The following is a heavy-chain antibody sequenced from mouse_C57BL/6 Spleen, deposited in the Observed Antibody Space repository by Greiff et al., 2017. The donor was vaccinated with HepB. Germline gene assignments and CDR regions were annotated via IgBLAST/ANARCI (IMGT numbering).Heavy chain of an antibody. CDR3: ASLNWDNY. V-gene: IGHV5-4*03. CDR1: GFTFSSYA. D-gene: IGHD4-1*01. Sequence: EVKLVESGGGLVKPGGSLKLSCAASGFTFSSYAMSWVRQTPEKRLEWVATISDGGSYTYYPDNVKGRFTISRDNAKNNLYLQMSHLKSEDTAMYYCASLNWDNYWGQGTTLTVSS. CDR2: ISDGGSYT. J-gene: IGHJ2*01.